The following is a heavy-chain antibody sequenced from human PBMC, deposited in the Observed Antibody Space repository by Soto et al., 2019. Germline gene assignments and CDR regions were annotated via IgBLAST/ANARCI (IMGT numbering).Heavy chain of an antibody. J-gene: IGHJ4*02. D-gene: IGHD6-19*01. CDR1: GYSISSGYY. V-gene: IGHV4-38-2*02. CDR2: IYHSGST. CDR3: ARERRYSSGLFDY. Sequence: PSETLSLTWAVSGYSISSGYYWCCIRQPPGKGLEWIGSIYHSGSTYYNPSLKSRVTISVDTSKNQFPLKLSSVTAADTAVYYCARERRYSSGLFDYWGQGTLVTVSS.